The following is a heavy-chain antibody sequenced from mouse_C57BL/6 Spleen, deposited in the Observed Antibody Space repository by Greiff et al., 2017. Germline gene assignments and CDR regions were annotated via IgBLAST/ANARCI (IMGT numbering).Heavy chain of an antibody. D-gene: IGHD1-1*01. CDR3: ARDYYGSSYGWYFDV. V-gene: IGHV1-19*01. J-gene: IGHJ1*03. Sequence: VQLKQSGPVLVKPGASVKMSCKASGYTFTDYYMNWVKQSHGKSLEWIGVINPYNGGTSYNQKFKGKATLTVDKSSSTAYMELNSLTSEDSAVYYCARDYYGSSYGWYFDVWGTGTTVTVSS. CDR1: GYTFTDYY. CDR2: INPYNGGT.